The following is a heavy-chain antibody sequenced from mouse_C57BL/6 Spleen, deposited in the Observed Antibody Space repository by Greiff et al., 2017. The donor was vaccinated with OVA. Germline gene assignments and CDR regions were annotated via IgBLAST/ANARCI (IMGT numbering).Heavy chain of an antibody. V-gene: IGHV1-52*01. CDR2: IDPSDSET. D-gene: IGHD2-5*01. CDR3: ARGGAYYSNPFDY. J-gene: IGHJ2*01. CDR1: GYTFTSYW. Sequence: QVQLQQPGAELVRPGSSVKLSCKASGYTFTSYWMHWVKQRPIQGLEWIGNIDPSDSETHYNQKFKDKATLTVDKSSSTAYMQLSSLTSEDSAVYYCARGGAYYSNPFDYWGQGTTLTVSS.